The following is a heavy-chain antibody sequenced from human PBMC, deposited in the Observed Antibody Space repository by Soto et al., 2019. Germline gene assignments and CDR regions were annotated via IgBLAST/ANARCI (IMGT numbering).Heavy chain of an antibody. D-gene: IGHD5-18*01. V-gene: IGHV4-39*01. CDR2: IYYSGTT. Sequence: PSETLSLTCTVSGGSITTSSYYWGWIRQPPGKGLEWIGTIYYSGTTYYNPSLKSRVTMSVDTSKNDFSLKLSSVTAADTAVYYCARHKRYSYGPPVGYWGQGTLVTVSS. CDR1: GGSITTSSYY. CDR3: ARHKRYSYGPPVGY. J-gene: IGHJ4*02.